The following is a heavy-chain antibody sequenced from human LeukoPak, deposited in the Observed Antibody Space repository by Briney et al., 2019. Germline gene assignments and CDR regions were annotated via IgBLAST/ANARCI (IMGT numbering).Heavy chain of an antibody. V-gene: IGHV1-69*13. CDR1: GGTFSSYA. D-gene: IGHD3-3*01. CDR2: IIPIFGTA. Sequence: SVKVSCKASGGTFSSYAISWVRQAPGQGLEWMGGIIPIFGTANYAQKFQGRVTITADESTSTAYMELSSLRSEDTAVYYCARGYQRITIFGVVVQSPFTDAFDIWGQGTMVTVSS. CDR3: ARGYQRITIFGVVVQSPFTDAFDI. J-gene: IGHJ3*02.